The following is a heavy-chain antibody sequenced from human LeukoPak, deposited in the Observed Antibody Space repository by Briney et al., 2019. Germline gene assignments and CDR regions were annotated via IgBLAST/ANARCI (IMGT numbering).Heavy chain of an antibody. Sequence: GGSLRLSCAASGFTFSSYWMHWVRQAPGKGLVWVSRINSDGSSTSYADSVKGRFTISRDNAKNTPYLQMNSLRAEDTAVYYCARLYSYGGAFFDYWGQGTLVTVSS. CDR1: GFTFSSYW. CDR3: ARLYSYGGAFFDY. V-gene: IGHV3-74*01. D-gene: IGHD5-18*01. J-gene: IGHJ4*02. CDR2: INSDGSST.